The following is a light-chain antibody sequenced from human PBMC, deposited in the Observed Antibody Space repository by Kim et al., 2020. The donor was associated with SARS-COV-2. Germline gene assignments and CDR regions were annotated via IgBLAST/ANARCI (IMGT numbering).Light chain of an antibody. Sequence: VSPGERATIPCRACQSVSSNLAWYQQKPGQAPRRLIYGASTRATGIPARFSGSGSGTEFTLTISSLQSEEFAVYYCQQDNNWWTFGQGTKVDIK. J-gene: IGKJ1*01. CDR3: QQDNNWWT. V-gene: IGKV3-15*01. CDR2: GAS. CDR1: QSVSSN.